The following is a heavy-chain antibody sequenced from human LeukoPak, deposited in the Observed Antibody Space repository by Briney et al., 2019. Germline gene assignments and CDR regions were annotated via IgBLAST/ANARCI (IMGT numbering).Heavy chain of an antibody. D-gene: IGHD5-24*01. Sequence: PGGSLRLSCAASGFTFSSYAMHWVRQAPGKGLEWVAVISYDGSNKYYADSVKGRFTISRDNSKNTLYLQMNSLRAEDTAVYYCATPPRGRDGYNHHFDYWGQGTLVTVSS. J-gene: IGHJ4*02. V-gene: IGHV3-30-3*01. CDR3: ATPPRGRDGYNHHFDY. CDR1: GFTFSSYA. CDR2: ISYDGSNK.